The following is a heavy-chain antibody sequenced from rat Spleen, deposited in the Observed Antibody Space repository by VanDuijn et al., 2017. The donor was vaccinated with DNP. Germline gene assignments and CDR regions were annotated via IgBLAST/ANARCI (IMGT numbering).Heavy chain of an antibody. CDR3: ASLPWDLYWYFDF. CDR2: ISPSGGST. J-gene: IGHJ1*01. CDR1: GFTFSNYD. V-gene: IGHV5-25*01. Sequence: EVQLVESGGGLVQPGRSLKLSCAASGFTFSNYDMAWVRQAPTKGLEWVASISPSGGSTYYRDSVKGRFTVSRDNAKSSLYLQMDSLRAEDTATYYCASLPWDLYWYFDFWGPGTMVTVSS. D-gene: IGHD5-1*01.